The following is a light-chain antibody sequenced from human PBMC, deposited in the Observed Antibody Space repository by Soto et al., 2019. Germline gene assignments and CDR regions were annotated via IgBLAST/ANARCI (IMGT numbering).Light chain of an antibody. CDR3: ASYTSSSTYF. Sequence: QSALTQPASMSGSPGQSITISCTGTSDDVGGYDFVSWYQQQPGKVPRLIIYDFIKRPSGVSHRFSGSKSGNTASLTISGLQSEDEADYYCASYTSSSTYFFGGGTKLTVL. CDR1: SDDVGGYDF. V-gene: IGLV2-14*03. J-gene: IGLJ2*01. CDR2: DFI.